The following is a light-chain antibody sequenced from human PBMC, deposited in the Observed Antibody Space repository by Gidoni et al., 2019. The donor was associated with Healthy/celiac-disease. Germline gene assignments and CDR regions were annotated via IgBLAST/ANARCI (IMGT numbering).Light chain of an antibody. V-gene: IGKV3-11*01. Sequence: EIVLTQSPATQSLSPGERATLSCRASQSVSSYLAWYQQKPGQAPRLLIYDASNGATGIPARFSGSGSGTDFTLPISRLEPEYFAVYYCQQRSNWRRTFGQGTKVEIK. CDR3: QQRSNWRRT. J-gene: IGKJ1*01. CDR2: DAS. CDR1: QSVSSY.